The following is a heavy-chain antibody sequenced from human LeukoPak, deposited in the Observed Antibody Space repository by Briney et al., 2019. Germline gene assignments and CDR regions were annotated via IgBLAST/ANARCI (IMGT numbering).Heavy chain of an antibody. CDR3: ARHRDSSTSCYEY. CDR1: GYSFTRYW. D-gene: IGHD2-2*01. V-gene: IGHV5-51*01. J-gene: IGHJ4*02. CDR2: IYSGASDT. Sequence: GESLKISCKGSGYSFTRYWIGWVRQIPGKGLEWMGVIYSGASDTRYSPSFQGQVTISVDKSLSTAYLQWSSLKASDTAMYYCARHRDSSTSCYEYWGQGTLVTVSS.